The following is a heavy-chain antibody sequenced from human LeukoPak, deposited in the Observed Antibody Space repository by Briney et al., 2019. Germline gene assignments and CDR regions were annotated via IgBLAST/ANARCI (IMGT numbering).Heavy chain of an antibody. CDR3: ASWYYYDSSGYYLGDY. Sequence: SETLSLTCTVSGYSISSGYDWGWIRQPPGKGLEWIGSIFHSGTTYYNPSLKSRVTMSVDTSKNQFSLKVTSVTAADTAVYYCASWYYYDSSGYYLGDYWGQGTLVTVSS. V-gene: IGHV4-38-2*02. J-gene: IGHJ4*02. CDR2: IFHSGTT. CDR1: GYSISSGYD. D-gene: IGHD3-22*01.